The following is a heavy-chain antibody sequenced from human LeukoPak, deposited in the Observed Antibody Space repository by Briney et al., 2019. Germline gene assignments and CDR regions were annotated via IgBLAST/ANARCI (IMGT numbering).Heavy chain of an antibody. J-gene: IGHJ4*02. V-gene: IGHV3-30-3*01. Sequence: GGSLRLSCAASGFDFSSHALHWVRQAPGKGLEWVTLISYDGSDKFYADSVKGRFTISRDNAKNSLYLQMNSLRAEDTAVYYCARLGSTHGGWPFDYWGQGTLVTVSS. CDR2: ISYDGSDK. CDR3: ARLGSTHGGWPFDY. D-gene: IGHD3-16*01. CDR1: GFDFSSHA.